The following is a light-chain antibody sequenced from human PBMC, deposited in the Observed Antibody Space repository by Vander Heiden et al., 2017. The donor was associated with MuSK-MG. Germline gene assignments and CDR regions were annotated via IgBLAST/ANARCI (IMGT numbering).Light chain of an antibody. CDR1: QSVTIN. V-gene: IGKV3-15*01. CDR3: QQYHSWPLT. J-gene: IGKJ4*01. Sequence: EQAMTQSPATLSVSPGERATLSCRASQSVTINLAWYQQKPGQAPRLLIYGASTRATGIPARFSGSGSGTEFTLTISSLQPEDFVVYYCQQYHSWPLTFGGGTKVEIK. CDR2: GAS.